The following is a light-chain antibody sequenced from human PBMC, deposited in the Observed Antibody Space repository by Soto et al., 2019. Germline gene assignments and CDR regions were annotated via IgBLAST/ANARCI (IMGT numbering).Light chain of an antibody. CDR2: GDH. CDR1: QSVSSSY. Sequence: EIVLTQSPCTLSWSRGERVTLSCMARQSVSSSYSAWHQQKPGQATRPIIQGDHSRATGIRDRFSGSGSGTDFTLTISSREPEDVAVYYCQLYGGSTKTFGQGTKVDIK. J-gene: IGKJ1*01. CDR3: QLYGGSTKT. V-gene: IGKV3-20*01.